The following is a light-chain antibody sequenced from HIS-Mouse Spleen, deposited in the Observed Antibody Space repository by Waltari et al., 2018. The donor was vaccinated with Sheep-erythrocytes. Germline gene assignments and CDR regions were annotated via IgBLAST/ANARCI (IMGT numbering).Light chain of an antibody. V-gene: IGKV1-33*01. CDR2: DAS. CDR3: QQYDNLFT. Sequence: DIQMTQSPSSLSASVGDRVNITCQASQDISNYLNWYQQKPGKAPKHLIYDASNLETGVPSRFSGSGSGTDFTFTISSLQPEDIATYYCQQYDNLFTFGPGTKVDIK. J-gene: IGKJ3*01. CDR1: QDISNY.